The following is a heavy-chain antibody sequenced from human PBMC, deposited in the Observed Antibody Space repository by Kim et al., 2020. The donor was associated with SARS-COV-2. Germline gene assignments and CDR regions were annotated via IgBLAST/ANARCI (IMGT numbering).Heavy chain of an antibody. CDR2: IRSKANSYAT. CDR3: TRRIAVDGGYYYYGMDV. J-gene: IGHJ6*02. CDR1: GFTFSGSA. D-gene: IGHD6-19*01. V-gene: IGHV3-73*01. Sequence: GGSLRLSCAASGFTFSGSAMHWVRQASGKGLEWVGRIRSKANSYATAYAASVKGRFTISRDDSKNTAYLQMNSLKTEDTAVYYCTRRIAVDGGYYYYGMDVWGQGTTVTVSS.